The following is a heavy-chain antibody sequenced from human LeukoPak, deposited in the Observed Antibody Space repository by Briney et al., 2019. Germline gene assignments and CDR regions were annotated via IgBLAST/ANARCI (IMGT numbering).Heavy chain of an antibody. D-gene: IGHD3-22*01. V-gene: IGHV5-51*01. CDR2: IYPGDSDT. CDR1: GYSFTSYW. CDR3: ARGYYDSSGYSGVNHFDY. Sequence: GESLKISCQGSGYSFTSYWIGWVRQMPGKGLEWMGIIYPGDSDTRYSPSFQGQVTISADKSISTAYLQWSSLKASDTAMYYCARGYYDSSGYSGVNHFDYWGQGTLVTVSS. J-gene: IGHJ4*02.